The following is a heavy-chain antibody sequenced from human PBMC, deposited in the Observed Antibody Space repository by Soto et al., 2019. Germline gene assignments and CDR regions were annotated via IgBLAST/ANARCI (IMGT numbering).Heavy chain of an antibody. D-gene: IGHD1-20*01. J-gene: IGHJ6*02. CDR3: ANDGITGSSWTYGMDV. CDR1: GYTFTGYY. V-gene: IGHV1-2*02. Sequence: QVQLVQSGAEVKKPGASVKVSCKASGYTFTGYYMHWVRQAPGQGLEWMGWINPNSGGTNYAQKFQGRVTMTRDTSISTAYMELSRLRSDDTSVYYCANDGITGSSWTYGMDVWGQGTKVTVSS. CDR2: INPNSGGT.